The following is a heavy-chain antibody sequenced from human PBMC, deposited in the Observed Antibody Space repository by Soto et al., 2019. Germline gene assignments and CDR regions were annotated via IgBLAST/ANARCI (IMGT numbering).Heavy chain of an antibody. D-gene: IGHD3-10*01. J-gene: IGHJ5*02. V-gene: IGHV4-39*01. Sequence: SETLSLTCTVSGGSISSSSYYWGWIRQPPGKGLEWIGSIYYSGSTYYNPSLKSRVTISVDTSKNQFSLKLSSVTAADTAVYYCARLLGDTMVRGVIINAWEFDPWGQGTLVTVSS. CDR1: GGSISSSSYY. CDR3: ARLLGDTMVRGVIINAWEFDP. CDR2: IYYSGST.